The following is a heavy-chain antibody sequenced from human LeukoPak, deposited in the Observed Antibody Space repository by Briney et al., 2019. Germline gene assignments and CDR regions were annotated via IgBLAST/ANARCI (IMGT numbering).Heavy chain of an antibody. V-gene: IGHV4-31*03. J-gene: IGHJ5*02. CDR2: TYYSGST. D-gene: IGHD3-3*01. Sequence: SETLSLTCTVSGGSISSGGYYWSWIRQHPGKGLEWIGYTYYSGSTYYNPSLKSRVTISVDTSKNQFSLRLSSVTAADTAVYYCARASYDFWSGYFAWFDPWGQGTLVTVSS. CDR3: ARASYDFWSGYFAWFDP. CDR1: GGSISSGGYY.